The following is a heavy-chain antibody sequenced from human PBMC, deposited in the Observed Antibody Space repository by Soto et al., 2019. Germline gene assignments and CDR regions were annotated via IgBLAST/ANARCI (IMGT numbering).Heavy chain of an antibody. Sequence: TGGSLRLSCAASGSTFSAYAMSWVRQAPGKGLQWVSAISGGGGDTYYADSVKGRFTISRDNPKNTLYLLMHSLRAEDTAVYYCAKGGTSSGPYYYGLDVWGQGTTVTVSS. V-gene: IGHV3-23*01. CDR2: ISGGGGDT. D-gene: IGHD6-19*01. CDR3: AKGGTSSGPYYYGLDV. CDR1: GSTFSAYA. J-gene: IGHJ6*02.